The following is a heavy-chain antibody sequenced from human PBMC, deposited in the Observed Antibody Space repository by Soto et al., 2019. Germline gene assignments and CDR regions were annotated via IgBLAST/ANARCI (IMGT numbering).Heavy chain of an antibody. CDR3: AWTPPDSSAPMGYNWFDP. Sequence: GESLKISCKGSGYSFTSYWIGWVRQMPGKGLDWIGIIYPGDSDTRYSPSFQGQVTITADESTSTAYMELSSLSSEDTALYYCAWTPPDSSAPMGYNWFDPWGQGTLVTVSS. V-gene: IGHV5-51*01. CDR2: IYPGDSDT. D-gene: IGHD3-22*01. CDR1: GYSFTSYW. J-gene: IGHJ5*02.